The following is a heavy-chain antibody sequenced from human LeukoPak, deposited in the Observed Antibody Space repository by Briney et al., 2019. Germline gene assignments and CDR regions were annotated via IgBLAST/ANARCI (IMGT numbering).Heavy chain of an antibody. CDR1: GGSITSGGYY. CDR3: VRGRYYYDTSGYVVWLDP. D-gene: IGHD3-22*01. Sequence: SETLSLTCTVSGGSITSGGYYWTWIRQPAGKGLEWLGRIHTSGSANYIPSLKSRVAISLDTSKNQFSLKLSSVTAADTAVYYCVRGRYYYDTSGYVVWLDPWGQGTVVTVSS. V-gene: IGHV4-61*02. J-gene: IGHJ5*02. CDR2: IHTSGSA.